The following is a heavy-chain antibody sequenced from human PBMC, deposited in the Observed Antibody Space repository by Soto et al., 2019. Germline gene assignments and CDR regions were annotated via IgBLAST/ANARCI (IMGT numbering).Heavy chain of an antibody. CDR3: ARTEEICSGYSYCYYYYLDV. J-gene: IGHJ6*03. Sequence: GGSLRLSCAASGFTFSHYYMSWIRQAPGKGLEWVSYISSSGSTIYYADSVKGRFTISRDKAKNSLYLHMNSLRAEDTAVYYCARTEEICSGYSYCYYYYLDVWGKGTAVTFSS. D-gene: IGHD3-3*01. V-gene: IGHV3-11*01. CDR1: GFTFSHYY. CDR2: ISSSGSTI.